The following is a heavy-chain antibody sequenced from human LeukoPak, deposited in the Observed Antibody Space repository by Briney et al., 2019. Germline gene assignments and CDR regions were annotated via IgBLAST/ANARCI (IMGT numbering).Heavy chain of an antibody. V-gene: IGHV5-51*01. CDR3: ARLYSSEYYDYGWGSYRSQYMDV. CDR2: IHPGHSDT. Sequence: GESLKISCKGFGYSFTSYWIGWVRQMPGKGLEWMGIIHPGHSDTGYSPSFQGQVTVSADTSLNTAYLQWSSLKASDTAMYYCARLYSSEYYDYGWGSYRSQYMDVWGKGTTVTVSS. J-gene: IGHJ6*03. D-gene: IGHD3-16*02. CDR1: GYSFTSYW.